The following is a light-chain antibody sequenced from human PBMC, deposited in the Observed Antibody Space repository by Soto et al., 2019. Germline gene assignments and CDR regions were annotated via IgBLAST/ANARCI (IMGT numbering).Light chain of an antibody. CDR3: QEYNSYPVS. CDR1: QSIDTW. V-gene: IGKV1-5*01. CDR2: DAS. J-gene: IGKJ5*01. Sequence: DIQVTQSPATLSAFVGDRVTISCRARQSIDTWLAWYQQKPGKAPKLLIYDASTLESGVPSRFSGSGSGTEFTLTISSLQPEDVATYYCQEYNSYPVSFGQGTRLEIK.